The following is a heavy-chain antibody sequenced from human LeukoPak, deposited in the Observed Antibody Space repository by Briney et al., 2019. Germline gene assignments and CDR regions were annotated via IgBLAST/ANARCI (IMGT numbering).Heavy chain of an antibody. CDR2: ISAYNGNT. CDR3: ARDVSIWSGYWFDY. J-gene: IGHJ4*02. Sequence: GASVKVSCKASGYTFTGYYMHWVRQAPGQGLEWMGWISAYNGNTNYAQKLQGRVTMTTDTSTSTAYMELRSLRSDDTAVYYCARDVSIWSGYWFDYWGQGTLVTVSS. CDR1: GYTFTGYY. D-gene: IGHD3-3*01. V-gene: IGHV1-18*04.